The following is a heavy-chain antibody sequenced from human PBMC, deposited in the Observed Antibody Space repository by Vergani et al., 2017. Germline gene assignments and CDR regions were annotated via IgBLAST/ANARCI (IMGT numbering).Heavy chain of an antibody. D-gene: IGHD2-2*01. J-gene: IGHJ4*02. CDR1: GGSISSYY. Sequence: QVQLQESGPGLVKPSETLSLTCTVSGGSISSYYWSWIRQPPGKGLEWIGYIYYSGSTNYNPSLKSRVTISVDTSKNQFSLKLSSVTAADTAVYYCARDLEYCSSTSCYSGSFDYWGQGTLVTVSS. CDR2: IYYSGST. V-gene: IGHV4-59*12. CDR3: ARDLEYCSSTSCYSGSFDY.